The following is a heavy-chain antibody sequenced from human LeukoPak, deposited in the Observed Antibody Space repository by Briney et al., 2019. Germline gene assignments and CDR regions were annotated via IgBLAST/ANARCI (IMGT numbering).Heavy chain of an antibody. D-gene: IGHD3-10*01. J-gene: IGHJ4*02. V-gene: IGHV3-43D*03. Sequence: PGGSLRLSCAASGFTFDDYAMHWVRQAPGKGLGWVSLISWDGGGTYCADTVKGRFTISRDNSKNSLYLQMNSLRAEDTALYYCAKDMAAYYYASGNIDYWGQGTLVTVSS. CDR3: AKDMAAYYYASGNIDY. CDR2: ISWDGGGT. CDR1: GFTFDDYA.